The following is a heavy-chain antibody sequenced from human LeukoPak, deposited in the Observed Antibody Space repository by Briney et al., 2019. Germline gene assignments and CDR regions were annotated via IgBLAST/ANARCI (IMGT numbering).Heavy chain of an antibody. CDR2: IYYTGSS. D-gene: IGHD3-22*01. J-gene: IGHJ3*02. Sequence: SETLSLTCTVSGGSISSYYWSWIRQPPGKGLEWIGYIYYTGSSNYNPSLKSRVTTSVATSKNQFSLKLSSVTAADTAMYYCARQDYYDSSNYYMGRAFDIWGHGTMVTVSS. CDR3: ARQDYYDSSNYYMGRAFDI. V-gene: IGHV4-59*08. CDR1: GGSISSYY.